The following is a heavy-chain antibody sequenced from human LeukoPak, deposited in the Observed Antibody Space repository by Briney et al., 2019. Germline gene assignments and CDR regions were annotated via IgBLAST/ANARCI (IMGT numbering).Heavy chain of an antibody. CDR3: ARVRDGNTVDFDY. CDR2: INPNTGDT. D-gene: IGHD5-24*01. CDR1: GGTLSSYA. J-gene: IGHJ4*02. Sequence: ASVTVSCKASGGTLSSYAISWVRQAPGQGLEWMGWINPNTGDTKYAQKFQGRVTMTRDTSIGTAYMELTRLRSDDTAVYYCARVRDGNTVDFDYWGQGTLVTVSS. V-gene: IGHV1-2*02.